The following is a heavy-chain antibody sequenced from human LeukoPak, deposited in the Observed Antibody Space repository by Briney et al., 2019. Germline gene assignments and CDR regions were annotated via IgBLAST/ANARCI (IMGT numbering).Heavy chain of an antibody. CDR1: GYTFTSYA. J-gene: IGHJ1*01. Sequence: ASVKVSCKASGYTFTSYAMNWVRQAPGQGLEWMGWINTNTGNPTYAQGFTGRVVFSLDTSVSTAYLQISSLKAEDTAVYYCARDKDCSGGSCYTNAEYFQHWGQGTLVTVSS. CDR3: ARDKDCSGGSCYTNAEYFQH. V-gene: IGHV7-4-1*02. D-gene: IGHD2-15*01. CDR2: INTNTGNP.